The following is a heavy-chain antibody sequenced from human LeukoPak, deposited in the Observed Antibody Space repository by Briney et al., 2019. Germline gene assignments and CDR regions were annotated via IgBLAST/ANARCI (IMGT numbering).Heavy chain of an antibody. V-gene: IGHV4-4*02. CDR1: GGSISSNSW. J-gene: IGHJ5*02. D-gene: IGHD2-8*02. CDR3: AKDRVNQNIALVQPSIAWFDP. CDR2: IYHSGVT. Sequence: SETLSLTCTVSGGSISSNSWWSWVRQPPGKGLEWIGEIYHSGVTNYNPSLRSRVAISVDKSKNEFSLTLSSVTAADTAVYYSAKDRVNQNIALVQPSIAWFDPWGQGTLVTVSS.